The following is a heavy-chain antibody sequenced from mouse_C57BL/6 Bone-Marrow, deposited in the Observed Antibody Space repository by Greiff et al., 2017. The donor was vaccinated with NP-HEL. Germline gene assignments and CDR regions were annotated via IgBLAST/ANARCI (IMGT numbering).Heavy chain of an antibody. Sequence: VQLQQSGAELVRPGTSVKMSCKASGYTFTNYWIGWAKQRPGHGLEWIGDIYPGGGYTYYNEKFKGKATLTADKSSSTAYMQFSSLTSEDSAIYYCARCHYSGSSLRYWYFDVWGTGTTVTVSS. D-gene: IGHD1-1*01. V-gene: IGHV1-63*01. J-gene: IGHJ1*03. CDR3: ARCHYSGSSLRYWYFDV. CDR1: GYTFTNYW. CDR2: IYPGGGYT.